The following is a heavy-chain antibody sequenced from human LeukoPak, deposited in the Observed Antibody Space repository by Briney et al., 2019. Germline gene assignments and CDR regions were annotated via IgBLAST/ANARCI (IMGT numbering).Heavy chain of an antibody. J-gene: IGHJ4*02. D-gene: IGHD2-2*01. CDR2: IYYSGST. CDR1: GGSISSSSYY. V-gene: IGHV4-39*01. CDR3: ARHSLVVPAAHPIDY. Sequence: PSETLSLTCTVSGGSISSSSYYWGWIRQPPGKGLEWIGSIYYSGSTYYNPSLKSRVTISVDTPKNQFSLKLSSVTAADTAVYYCARHSLVVPAAHPIDYWGQGTLVTVSS.